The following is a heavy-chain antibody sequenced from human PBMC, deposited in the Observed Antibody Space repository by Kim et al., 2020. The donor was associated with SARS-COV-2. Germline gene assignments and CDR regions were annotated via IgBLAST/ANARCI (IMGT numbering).Heavy chain of an antibody. CDR2: ISAYNGNT. CDR3: ARNQQQLVHLHGDYYYGMDV. V-gene: IGHV1-18*01. D-gene: IGHD6-13*01. J-gene: IGHJ6*02. Sequence: ASVKVSCKASGYTFTSYGISWVRQAPGQGLEWMGWISAYNGNTNYAQKLQGRVTMTTDTSTSTAYMELRSLRSDDTAVYYCARNQQQLVHLHGDYYYGMDVWGQGTTVTVSS. CDR1: GYTFTSYG.